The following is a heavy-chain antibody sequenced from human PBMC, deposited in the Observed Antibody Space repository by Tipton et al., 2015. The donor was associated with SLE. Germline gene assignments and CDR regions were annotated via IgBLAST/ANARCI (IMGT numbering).Heavy chain of an antibody. J-gene: IGHJ4*02. D-gene: IGHD5-24*01. CDR2: IYTSGST. CDR1: GGSISSGSYY. Sequence: TLSLTCTVSGGSISSGSYYWSWIRQPAGKGLEWIGRIYTSGSTNYNPSLKSRVTISVDTSKNQFSLKLSSVTAADTAVYYCARGSFVEMAPFSLDYWGQGTLVSVSS. V-gene: IGHV4-61*02. CDR3: ARGSFVEMAPFSLDY.